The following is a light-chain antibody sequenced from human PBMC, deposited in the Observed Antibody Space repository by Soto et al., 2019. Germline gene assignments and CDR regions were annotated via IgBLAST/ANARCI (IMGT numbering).Light chain of an antibody. J-gene: IGKJ5*01. CDR2: GAS. CDR3: QQYKSWPPIT. CDR1: QTLSNS. V-gene: IGKV3-15*01. Sequence: EIVMTQSPATLSLSPGERATLFCMASQTLSNSFIAWYQQKPGQAPSLLIYGASTRATGVPDRFSGTGSGTEFTLTISSLKSEDYAVYYCQQYKSWPPITFGQGTRLEIK.